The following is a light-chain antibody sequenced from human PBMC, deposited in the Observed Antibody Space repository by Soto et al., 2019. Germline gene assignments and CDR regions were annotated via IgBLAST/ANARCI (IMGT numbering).Light chain of an antibody. CDR1: QSVSNNY. J-gene: IGKJ1*01. V-gene: IGKV3-20*01. CDR2: GVS. Sequence: EIVLTQSPGTLSLSPGERATLSCMASQSVSNNYLAWYQQKPGQAPRLLIYGVSNRATGIPDRFSGSGSGTDFTLTSSRLEPEDLAVYYWQQYGSSGTFGQGTKVEIK. CDR3: QQYGSSGT.